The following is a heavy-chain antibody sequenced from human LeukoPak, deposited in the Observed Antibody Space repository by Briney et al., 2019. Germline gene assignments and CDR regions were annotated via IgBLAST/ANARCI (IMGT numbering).Heavy chain of an antibody. J-gene: IGHJ6*03. CDR1: GGSISSGSYY. Sequence: SQTLSLTCTVSGGSISSGSYYWSWIRQPAGKGLEWIGRIYTSGSTNYNPSLKSRVTISVDTSKDQFSLKLSSVTAADTAVYYCARVRRQLVLSYYYYYMDVWGKGTTVTVSS. CDR3: ARVRRQLVLSYYYYYMDV. V-gene: IGHV4-61*02. CDR2: IYTSGST. D-gene: IGHD6-13*01.